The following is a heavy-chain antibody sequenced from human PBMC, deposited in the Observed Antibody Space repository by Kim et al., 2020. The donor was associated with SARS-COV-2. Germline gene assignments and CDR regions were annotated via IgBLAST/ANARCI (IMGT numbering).Heavy chain of an antibody. Sequence: KVQGRVTITADESTSTAYMELSSLRSEDTAVYYCARGIARLLGYYYGMDVWGQGTTVTVSS. V-gene: IGHV1-69*01. D-gene: IGHD3-22*01. CDR3: ARGIARLLGYYYGMDV. J-gene: IGHJ6*02.